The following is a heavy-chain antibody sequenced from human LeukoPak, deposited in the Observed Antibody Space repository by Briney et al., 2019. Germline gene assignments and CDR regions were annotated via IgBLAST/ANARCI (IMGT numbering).Heavy chain of an antibody. CDR1: GFTFSNYV. D-gene: IGHD3-22*01. CDR3: AREDGYYDSSGLGSFDI. V-gene: IGHV3-30*04. CDR2: ISYDGSNE. Sequence: GGSLRLSCAASGFTFSNYVIHWVRQAPGKGLEWVAIISYDGSNEYYADSVKGRFTISRDNSKNTLYLQMNSLRAEDTAVYYCAREDGYYDSSGLGSFDIWGQGTMVTVSS. J-gene: IGHJ3*02.